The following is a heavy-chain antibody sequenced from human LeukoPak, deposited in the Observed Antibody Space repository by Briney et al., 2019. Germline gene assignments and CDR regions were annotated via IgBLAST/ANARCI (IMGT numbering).Heavy chain of an antibody. CDR2: IYYSGST. Sequence: SETLSLTCTVSGGSISSYYWSWIRQPPGKGLEWIGYIYYSGSTNYNPSLKSRVTISVDTSKNQFSLKLSSVTAADTAVYYCARAPTVVTPSYWYFDLWGRGTLVTVSS. V-gene: IGHV4-59*12. D-gene: IGHD4-23*01. J-gene: IGHJ2*01. CDR1: GGSISSYY. CDR3: ARAPTVVTPSYWYFDL.